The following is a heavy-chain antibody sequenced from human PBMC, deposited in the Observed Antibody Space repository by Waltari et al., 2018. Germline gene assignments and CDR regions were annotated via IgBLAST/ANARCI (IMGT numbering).Heavy chain of an antibody. CDR1: GFAFSTYS. V-gene: IGHV3-48*01. Sequence: EVQLVESGGGLVQPGGSLRPSCAASGFAFSTYSMNWVRQAPGKGLEWVSYISNSCTTIYYADSVKDRFTISRDNAQNSLYLQMNSLRAEDTAVYYCAREIRGTGYFPDAFDIWGQGTMVTVSS. CDR2: ISNSCTTI. D-gene: IGHD3-9*01. J-gene: IGHJ3*02. CDR3: AREIRGTGYFPDAFDI.